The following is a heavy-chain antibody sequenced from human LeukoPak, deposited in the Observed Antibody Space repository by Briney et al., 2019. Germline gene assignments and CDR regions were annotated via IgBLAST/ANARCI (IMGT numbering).Heavy chain of an antibody. CDR2: ISYDGSK. D-gene: IGHD2-15*01. V-gene: IGHV3-30*14. CDR1: GFTFSSYA. J-gene: IGHJ4*02. CDR3: ARDPFGVCSGGSCYYFDY. Sequence: PGRSLRLSCAASGFTFSSYAMHWVRQAPGKGLEWVAIISYDGSKYYADSVKGRFTISRGNSKNTLYLQMNSLRAEDTAVYYCARDPFGVCSGGSCYYFDYWGQGTLVTVSS.